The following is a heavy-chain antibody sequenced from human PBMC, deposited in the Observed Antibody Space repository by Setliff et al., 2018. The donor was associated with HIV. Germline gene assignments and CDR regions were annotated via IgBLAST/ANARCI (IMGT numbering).Heavy chain of an antibody. V-gene: IGHV4-61*02. J-gene: IGHJ3*02. D-gene: IGHD1-26*01. CDR1: GGSISSGSYY. Sequence: SETLSLTCTVSGGSISSGSYYWSWIRQPAGKGLEWIGRIYTTGSTNYNPSLKSRVTISVDTSKNQFSLKLTSVTAADTAVYYCARDTVLGGGMGATAFDIWGQGTKVTVSS. CDR3: ARDTVLGGGMGATAFDI. CDR2: IYTTGST.